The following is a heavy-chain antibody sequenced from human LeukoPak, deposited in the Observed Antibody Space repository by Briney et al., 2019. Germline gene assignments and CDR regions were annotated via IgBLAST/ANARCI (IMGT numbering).Heavy chain of an antibody. D-gene: IGHD2-21*02. J-gene: IGHJ4*02. V-gene: IGHV3-30*19. CDR3: ARDLAYCGGDCYPGGGFDY. CDR1: GFALSNYG. Sequence: GGSLRLSCEVSGFALSNYGMHWVRQAPGKGLEWVAVISYDGSNEYYADSVKGRFTISRDNSKNTLYLQMNSLRAEDTAVYYCARDLAYCGGDCYPGGGFDYWGQGTLVTVSS. CDR2: ISYDGSNE.